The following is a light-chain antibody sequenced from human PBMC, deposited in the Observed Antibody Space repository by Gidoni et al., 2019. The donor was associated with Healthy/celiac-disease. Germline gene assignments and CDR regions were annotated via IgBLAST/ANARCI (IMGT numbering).Light chain of an antibody. V-gene: IGLV1-44*01. CDR1: SSNIGSNT. CDR3: AAWDDSLNGYV. Sequence: QSVLTQPLSASGTPGHRVTISCSGISSNIGSNTVNWYQQLPGTAPKLLIYSNNQRPSGVPDRFSGSKSGTSASLAISGLQSEDEADYYCAAWDDSLNGYVFGTGTKVTVL. CDR2: SNN. J-gene: IGLJ1*01.